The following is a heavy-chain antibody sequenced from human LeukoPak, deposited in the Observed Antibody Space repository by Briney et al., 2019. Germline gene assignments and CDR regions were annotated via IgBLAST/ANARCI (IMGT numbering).Heavy chain of an antibody. CDR3: ARGEFYDSSGYYYTKTDAFDI. CDR2: IYYSGST. D-gene: IGHD3-22*01. V-gene: IGHV4-39*01. Sequence: PSETLSLTCTVSGGSISSSSYYWGWIRQPPGKGLEWIGSIYYSGSTYYTPSLKSRVTISVDTSKNQFSLKLSSVTAADTAVYYCARGEFYDSSGYYYTKTDAFDIWGQGTMVTVSS. CDR1: GGSISSSSYY. J-gene: IGHJ3*02.